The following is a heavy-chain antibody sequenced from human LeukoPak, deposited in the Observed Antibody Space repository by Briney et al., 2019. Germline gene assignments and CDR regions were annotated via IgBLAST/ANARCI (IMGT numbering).Heavy chain of an antibody. CDR3: ARDTDIVVVPAGWSFDP. J-gene: IGHJ5*02. CDR2: INPSGGST. CDR1: GYTFTSYY. Sequence: ASVKVSCKASGYTFTSYYMHWVRQAPGQGLEWMGIINPSGGSTSCAQKFQGRVTMTRDTSTSTVYMELSSLRSEDTAVYYCARDTDIVVVPAGWSFDPWGQGTLVTVSS. V-gene: IGHV1-46*03. D-gene: IGHD2-2*01.